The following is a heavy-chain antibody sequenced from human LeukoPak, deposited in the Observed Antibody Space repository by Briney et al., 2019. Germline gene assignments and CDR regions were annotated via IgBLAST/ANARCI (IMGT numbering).Heavy chain of an antibody. CDR1: GFAVSSNY. J-gene: IGHJ4*02. CDR2: IYSGGST. Sequence: PGGSLRLSCAASGFAVSSNYMGWVRQAPGKGLEWDSFIYSGGSTYYADSVKGRFTISRDNSKNTLYLQMNSLRAEDTAVYYCARDADISGSYSVYWGQGTLVTVSS. CDR3: ARDADISGSYSVY. D-gene: IGHD3-22*01. V-gene: IGHV3-66*01.